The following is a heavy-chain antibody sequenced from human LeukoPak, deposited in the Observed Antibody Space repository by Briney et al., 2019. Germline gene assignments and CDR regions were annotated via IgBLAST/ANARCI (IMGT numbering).Heavy chain of an antibody. CDR2: ISGSGGST. V-gene: IGHV3-23*01. Sequence: GGSLRLSCAASGFTFSSYAMSWVRQAPGKGLEWVSAISGSGGSTYYADSVKGRFTISRDNSKNTLYLQMNSLKTEDTAVYYCTTDRITMVRSRVPWGQGTLVTVSS. CDR1: GFTFSSYA. J-gene: IGHJ5*02. D-gene: IGHD3-10*01. CDR3: TTDRITMVRSRVP.